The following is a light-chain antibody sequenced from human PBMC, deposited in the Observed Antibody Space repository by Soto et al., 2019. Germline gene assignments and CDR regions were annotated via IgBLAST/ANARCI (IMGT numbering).Light chain of an antibody. Sequence: DIQMTKSPSSLSASVGDRVTITCRASQSIDSYLNWYQQTPGRAPKLLIYRVSNLQSGVPSRFSGSGSGTDFTLTISGLQPDDFATYYCQQCYSTPPTFGQGTKVDIK. CDR2: RVS. CDR1: QSIDSY. CDR3: QQCYSTPPT. J-gene: IGKJ1*01. V-gene: IGKV1-39*01.